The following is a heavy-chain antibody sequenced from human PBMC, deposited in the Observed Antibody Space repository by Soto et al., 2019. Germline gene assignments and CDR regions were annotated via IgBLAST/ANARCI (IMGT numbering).Heavy chain of an antibody. Sequence: ASVKVSCKVSGYTLTELSMHWVRQAPGKGLEWMGGFDPEDGETIYAQKFQGRVTMTEDTSTDTAYMELSSLRSEDTAVYYCATGVVVVPAANHYEYWGQGTLVTVSS. D-gene: IGHD2-2*01. CDR2: FDPEDGET. CDR1: GYTLTELS. J-gene: IGHJ4*02. CDR3: ATGVVVVPAANHYEY. V-gene: IGHV1-24*01.